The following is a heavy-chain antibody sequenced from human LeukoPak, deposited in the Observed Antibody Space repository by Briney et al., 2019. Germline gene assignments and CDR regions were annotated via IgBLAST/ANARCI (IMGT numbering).Heavy chain of an antibody. D-gene: IGHD4-11*01. CDR1: GGTFNSYT. Sequence: SVKVSCKASGGTFNSYTISWVRQAPGQGLEWMGRIIPILGIANYAQKFQGRVTITADKSTSTAYMELSSLRSEDTAVYYCARDAALTVTMAYYWGQGTLVTVSS. V-gene: IGHV1-69*04. CDR2: IIPILGIA. CDR3: ARDAALTVTMAYY. J-gene: IGHJ4*02.